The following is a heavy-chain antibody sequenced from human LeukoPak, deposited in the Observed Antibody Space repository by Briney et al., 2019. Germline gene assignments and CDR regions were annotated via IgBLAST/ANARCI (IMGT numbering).Heavy chain of an antibody. CDR3: TKREGPMSGSYDYFDP. D-gene: IGHD1-26*01. Sequence: SETLSLACTVSGGSISGYYWSWIRQPPGQGLEWIAYIHSNGYTNYNPSLKSRVTISVDTSKNQFSLKVTSVTAADTAMYYCTKREGPMSGSYDYFDPWGQGTLVTVS. V-gene: IGHV4-4*09. J-gene: IGHJ5*02. CDR2: IHSNGYT. CDR1: GGSISGYY.